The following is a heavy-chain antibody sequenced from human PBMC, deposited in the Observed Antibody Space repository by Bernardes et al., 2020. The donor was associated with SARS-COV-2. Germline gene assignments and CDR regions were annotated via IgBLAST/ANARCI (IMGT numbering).Heavy chain of an antibody. D-gene: IGHD1-26*01. J-gene: IGHJ2*01. V-gene: IGHV4-39*02. CDR3: AREGKWELLSQQDWYFDL. CDR2: IYYSGST. CDR1: GGSISSSSYY. Sequence: SETLSLTCTVPGGSISSSSYYWGWIRQPPGKGLEWIGSIYYSGSTYYNPSLKSRVTISVDTSKNQFSLKLSSVTAADTAVYYCAREGKWELLSQQDWYFDLWGRGTLVTVSS.